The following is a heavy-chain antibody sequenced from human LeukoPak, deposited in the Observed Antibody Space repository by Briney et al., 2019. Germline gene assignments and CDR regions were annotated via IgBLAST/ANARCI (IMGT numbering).Heavy chain of an antibody. J-gene: IGHJ6*02. CDR1: GFTFSSYA. Sequence: GGSLRLSCAASGFTFSSYAMSWVRQAPGKGLDWVSGISGSGGSTYYADSVKGRFTISRDNSKNTLYLQMNSLRAEDTAVYYCARDWSGSSGWYPLYYYYYGMDVWGQGTTVTVSS. CDR3: ARDWSGSSGWYPLYYYYYGMDV. V-gene: IGHV3-23*01. CDR2: ISGSGGST. D-gene: IGHD6-19*01.